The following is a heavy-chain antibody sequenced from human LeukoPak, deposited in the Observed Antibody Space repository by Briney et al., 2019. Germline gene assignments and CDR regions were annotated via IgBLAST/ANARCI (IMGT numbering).Heavy chain of an antibody. J-gene: IGHJ6*03. D-gene: IGHD6-25*01. CDR2: ISSSSSTI. CDR1: GFTFSSYS. Sequence: GGSLRLSCAASGFTFSSYSMNWVRRAPGKGLEWVSYISSSSSTIYYADSVKGRFTISRDNAKNSLYLQMNSLRAEDTAVYYCAKDQRGYMDVWGKGTTVTISS. V-gene: IGHV3-48*01. CDR3: AKDQRGYMDV.